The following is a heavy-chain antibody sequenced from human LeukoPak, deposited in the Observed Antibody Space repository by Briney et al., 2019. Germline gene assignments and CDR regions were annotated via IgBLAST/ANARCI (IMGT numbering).Heavy chain of an antibody. CDR2: INHSGST. J-gene: IGHJ6*02. Sequence: SSETLSLTCTVSGGSISSYYWSWIRQPPGKGLEWIGEINHSGSTNYNPSLKSRVTISVDTSKNQFSLKLSSVTAADTAVYYCARAPYDFWSGYYSSSYYYGMDVWGQGTTVTVSS. D-gene: IGHD3-3*01. CDR1: GGSISSYY. V-gene: IGHV4-34*01. CDR3: ARAPYDFWSGYYSSSYYYGMDV.